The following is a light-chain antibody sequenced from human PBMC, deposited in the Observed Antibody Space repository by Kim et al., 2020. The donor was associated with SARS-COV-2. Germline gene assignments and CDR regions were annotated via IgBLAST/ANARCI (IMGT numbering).Light chain of an antibody. J-gene: IGKJ4*01. V-gene: IGKV3-11*01. CDR1: QSIGIS. CDR3: QQRNNWPPAVT. Sequence: PGEGAILSCSASQSIGISLGWYQHQLGQAPRLLIYDAAIRAAGIPDRFSGGGSGTDFTLTISSLEPEDFAIYYCQQRNNWPPAVTFGGGTKVDIK. CDR2: DAA.